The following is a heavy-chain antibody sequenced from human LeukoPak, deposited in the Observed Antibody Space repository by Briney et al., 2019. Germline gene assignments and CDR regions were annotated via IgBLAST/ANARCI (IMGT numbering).Heavy chain of an antibody. D-gene: IGHD1-1*01. Sequence: GGSLRLSCAASGFTFSSYWMSWVRQAPGKGLVWVSRIDSDGSDTSYADSVKGRFTISRDNAKNTLYLQINSLRADDTAVYYCTRDRRYGGMDVWGQGTTVTVSS. CDR3: TRDRRYGGMDV. V-gene: IGHV3-74*01. CDR1: GFTFSSYW. CDR2: IDSDGSDT. J-gene: IGHJ6*02.